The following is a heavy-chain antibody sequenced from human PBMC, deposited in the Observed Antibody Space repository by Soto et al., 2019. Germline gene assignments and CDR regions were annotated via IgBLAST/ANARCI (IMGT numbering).Heavy chain of an antibody. D-gene: IGHD2-2*01. V-gene: IGHV1-2*04. CDR3: ARDRVSSTSFGFDP. J-gene: IGHJ5*02. CDR1: GYTFTGYC. Sequence: QVQLVQSGAEVKKPGASVKVSCKASGYTFTGYCMHWVRQAPGQGLEWMGWINPNSGGTNYAQKFQGWVTMTRDMSISTAYMELSRLRSDDTAVYYCARDRVSSTSFGFDPWGQGTLVTVSS. CDR2: INPNSGGT.